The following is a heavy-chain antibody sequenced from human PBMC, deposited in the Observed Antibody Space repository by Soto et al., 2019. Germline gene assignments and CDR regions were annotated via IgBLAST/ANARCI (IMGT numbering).Heavy chain of an antibody. D-gene: IGHD3-16*01. V-gene: IGHV1-8*01. CDR3: AIAGDYYDNASLDS. CDR2: MNPNSGNT. J-gene: IGHJ4*02. CDR1: GYTFTSYD. Sequence: ASVKVSCKASGYTFTSYDINWVRQATGQGLEWMGWMNPNSGNTGYAQMFKGRVSMTEDTSTDAAYMELRSLRSEDTAIYFCAIAGDYYDNASLDSWGQGTLVTVSS.